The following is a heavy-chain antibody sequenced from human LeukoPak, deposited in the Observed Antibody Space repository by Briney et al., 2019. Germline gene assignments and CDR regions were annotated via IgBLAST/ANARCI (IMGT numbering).Heavy chain of an antibody. J-gene: IGHJ6*04. CDR3: ARVAAYYDFWSGLTDV. V-gene: IGHV3-11*04. Sequence: GGSLRLSCEASGFTFSNYYMSWIRQAPGQGLEWVSYISSSGSTIYYADSVKGRFTISRDNAKNSLYLQMNSLRAEDTAVYYCARVAAYYDFWSGLTDVWGKGTTVTVSS. CDR2: ISSSGSTI. D-gene: IGHD3-3*01. CDR1: GFTFSNYY.